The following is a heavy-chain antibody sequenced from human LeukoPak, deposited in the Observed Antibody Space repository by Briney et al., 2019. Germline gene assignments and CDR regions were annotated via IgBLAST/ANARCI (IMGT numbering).Heavy chain of an antibody. V-gene: IGHV3-11*01. CDR1: GFTFSDYY. CDR3: ARDRRAGYSSSSGMDV. J-gene: IGHJ6*02. CDR2: ISSSGSTI. D-gene: IGHD6-13*01. Sequence: GGSLRLSCAASGFTFSDYYMSWIRQAPGKGLEWVSYISSSGSTIYYADSVMGRFTISRDNAKNSLYLQMNSLRAEDTAVYYCARDRRAGYSSSSGMDVWGQGTTVTVSS.